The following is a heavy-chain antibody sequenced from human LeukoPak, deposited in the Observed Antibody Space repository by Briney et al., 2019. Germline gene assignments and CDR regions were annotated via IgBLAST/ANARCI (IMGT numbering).Heavy chain of an antibody. D-gene: IGHD3-3*01. V-gene: IGHV3-9*01. J-gene: IGHJ6*02. CDR2: ISWNSGSI. CDR1: GFTFYDYA. Sequence: GGSLRLSCAASGFTFYDYAMHWVRQAPGKGLEWVSGISWNSGSIGYADSVKGRFTISRDNAKNSLYLQMNSLRAEDTAVYYCARDGSYYDFWSGYGMDVWGQGTTVTVSS. CDR3: ARDGSYYDFWSGYGMDV.